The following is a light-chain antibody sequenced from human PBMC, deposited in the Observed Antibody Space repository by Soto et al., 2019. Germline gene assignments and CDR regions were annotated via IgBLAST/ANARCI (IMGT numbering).Light chain of an antibody. CDR3: QQYDNWPPRWT. CDR2: GAS. CDR1: QSVSST. V-gene: IGKV3-15*01. Sequence: IVMTQSPATLSVSPGERATLSCRASQSVSSTLAWYQQKPGQAPRLLIYGASTRATGIPVRFSGSGSGTEFTLSIGSLQSEDFAIYYCQQYDNWPPRWTFGQGTKVDIK. J-gene: IGKJ2*01.